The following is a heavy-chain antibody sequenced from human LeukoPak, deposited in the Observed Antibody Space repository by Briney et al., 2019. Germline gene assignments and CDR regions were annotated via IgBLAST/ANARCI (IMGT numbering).Heavy chain of an antibody. CDR3: ARNYYDSSGYSIDWFDP. V-gene: IGHV1-2*02. CDR2: INPNSGGT. D-gene: IGHD3-22*01. Sequence: ASVKVSCKASGYTFTGYYMHWVRQAPGQGLEWMGWINPNSGGTNYAQKFQGRVTMTRDTSISTAYRELSRLRSDDTAVYYCARNYYDSSGYSIDWFDPWGRELWSPSPQ. J-gene: IGHJ5*02. CDR1: GYTFTGYY.